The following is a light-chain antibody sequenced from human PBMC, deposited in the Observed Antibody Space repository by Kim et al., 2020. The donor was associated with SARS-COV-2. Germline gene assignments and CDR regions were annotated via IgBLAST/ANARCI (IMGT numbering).Light chain of an antibody. CDR1: SSDVGGYNY. J-gene: IGLJ2*01. CDR3: SSFAGSNNPVV. Sequence: QSALTQPPSASGSPGQSVTISCTGTSSDVGGYNYVSWYQQHPGKAPKFIIYEVNKRPSGVPDRFSGSKSGNTASLTVSGLQAEAEADYYCSSFAGSNNPVVFGGGTQLTVL. CDR2: EVN. V-gene: IGLV2-8*01.